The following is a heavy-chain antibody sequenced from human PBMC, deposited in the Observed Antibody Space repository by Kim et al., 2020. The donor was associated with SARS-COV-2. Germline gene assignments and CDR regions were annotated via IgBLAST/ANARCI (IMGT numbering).Heavy chain of an antibody. CDR1: GGSISSYY. CDR3: AIGNPSYNYYYGMDV. Sequence: SETLSLTCTVSGGSISSYYWSWIRQPAGKGLEWIGRIYTSGSTNYNPSLKSRVTMSVDTSKNQFSLKLSSVTAADTAVYYCAIGNPSYNYYYGMDVWGQGTTVTVSS. V-gene: IGHV4-4*07. CDR2: IYTSGST. D-gene: IGHD2-21*01. J-gene: IGHJ6*02.